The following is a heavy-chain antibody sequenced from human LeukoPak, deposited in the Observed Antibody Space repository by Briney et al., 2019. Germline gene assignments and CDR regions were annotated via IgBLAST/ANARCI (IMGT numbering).Heavy chain of an antibody. Sequence: SETLSLTCAVYGGSFSGYYWSWIRQPPGKGLEWIGEINHSGSTNYNPSLKSRVTISVDTSKNQFSLKLSSVTAADTAVYYCARGYCSSTSCPTHYYCMDVWGKGTTVTVSS. CDR1: GGSFSGYY. J-gene: IGHJ6*03. D-gene: IGHD2-2*01. V-gene: IGHV4-34*01. CDR2: INHSGST. CDR3: ARGYCSSTSCPTHYYCMDV.